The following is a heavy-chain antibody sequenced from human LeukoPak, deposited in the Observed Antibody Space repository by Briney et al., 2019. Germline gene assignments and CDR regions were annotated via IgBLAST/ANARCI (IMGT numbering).Heavy chain of an antibody. CDR2: IIPIFGTA. CDR1: GGTFSSSA. V-gene: IGHV1-69*05. Sequence: SVKVSCKASGGTFSSSAISWVRQAPGQGLEWMGRIIPIFGTANYAQKFQGRVTITTDESTSTAYMELSSLRSEDTAVYYCAGTMNIVVVPAAMSGGFDYWGQGTLVTVSS. D-gene: IGHD2-2*01. J-gene: IGHJ4*02. CDR3: AGTMNIVVVPAAMSGGFDY.